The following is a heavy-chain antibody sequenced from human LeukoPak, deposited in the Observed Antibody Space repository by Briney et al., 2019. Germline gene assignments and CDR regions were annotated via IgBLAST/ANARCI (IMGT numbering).Heavy chain of an antibody. V-gene: IGHV3-30*02. D-gene: IGHD3-9*01. J-gene: IGHJ6*02. CDR1: GFTFSSYG. CDR3: AKDRADYDILTGYSGGYYYYGMDV. CDR2: IWYDGSNK. Sequence: GGSLRLSCAASGFTFSSYGMHWVRQAPGKGLEWVAVIWYDGSNKYYADSVKGRFTISRDNSKNTLYLQMNSLRAEDTAVYYCAKDRADYDILTGYSGGYYYYGMDVWGQGTTVTVSS.